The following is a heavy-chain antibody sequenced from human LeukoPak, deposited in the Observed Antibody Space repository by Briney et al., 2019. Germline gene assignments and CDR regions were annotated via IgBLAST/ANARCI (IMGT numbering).Heavy chain of an antibody. V-gene: IGHV3-21*01. Sequence: GGSLRLSCAASGFTFSTYWMSWVRQAPGKGLEWVSSISSSSSYIYYADSVKGRFTVSRDNAKNSLYLQMNSLRAEDTAVYYCAELGITMIGGVWGKGTTVTISS. J-gene: IGHJ6*04. CDR1: GFTFSTYW. CDR3: AELGITMIGGV. CDR2: ISSSSSYI. D-gene: IGHD3-10*02.